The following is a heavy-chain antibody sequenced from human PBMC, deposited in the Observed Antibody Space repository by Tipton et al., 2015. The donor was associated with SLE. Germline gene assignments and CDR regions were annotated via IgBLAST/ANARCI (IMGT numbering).Heavy chain of an antibody. Sequence: TLSLTCTVSGGSISSYYWSWIRQPPGEGLEWIVYIYTSGSTNYNPSLKSRVTISVDTSKNQLSLKLTSVTAADTAVYYCARGSVVADDFWGQGTLVNVSS. J-gene: IGHJ4*02. CDR2: IYTSGST. CDR1: GGSISSYY. CDR3: ARGSVVADDF. D-gene: IGHD2-15*01. V-gene: IGHV4-59*01.